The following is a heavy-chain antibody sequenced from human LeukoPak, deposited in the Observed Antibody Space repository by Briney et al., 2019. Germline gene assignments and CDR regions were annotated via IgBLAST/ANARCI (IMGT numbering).Heavy chain of an antibody. CDR3: ARLGGGARAPDY. D-gene: IGHD1-26*01. J-gene: IGHJ4*02. CDR1: GYKFTTYW. V-gene: IGHV5-51*01. CDR2: IYPDDSDT. Sequence: GESLKISCKASGYKFTTYWIGWVCQMPGKGLEWMGIIYPDDSDTRYSPSFQGQVTLSADKSISTAYLQWNSLKASDTAMYYCARLGGGARAPDYWGQGTLVTVSS.